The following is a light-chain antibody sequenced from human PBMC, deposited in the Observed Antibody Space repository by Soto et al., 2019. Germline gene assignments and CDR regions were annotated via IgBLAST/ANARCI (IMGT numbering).Light chain of an antibody. J-gene: IGLJ2*01. CDR1: SSDVGSYNL. Sequence: QSALTQPASVSGSPGQSITISCTGTSSDVGSYNLVSWYQKHPGKAPKLIIYEGSKRPSGVSNRFSGSKSGNTASLTISGLQAEDEADYYCCSYAGSSTSVIFGGGTKVTVL. CDR2: EGS. V-gene: IGLV2-23*01. CDR3: CSYAGSSTSVI.